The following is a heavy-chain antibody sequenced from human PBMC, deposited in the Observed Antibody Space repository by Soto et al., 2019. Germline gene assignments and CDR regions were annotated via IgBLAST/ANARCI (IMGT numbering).Heavy chain of an antibody. V-gene: IGHV1-18*04. D-gene: IGHD6-13*01. CDR3: ARGGCSSSWRLDS. CDR2: IFPYTGDA. CDR1: AYAFNTYA. Sequence: ASVKVSCKTSAYAFNTYAINWVRQAPGQGLERMGSIFPYTGDAHYAQHLQGRFTMTTDTPTSTAYMDLASLRSDVTGVYSCARGGCSSSWRLDSWGTGTRGTVSS. J-gene: IGHJ4*02.